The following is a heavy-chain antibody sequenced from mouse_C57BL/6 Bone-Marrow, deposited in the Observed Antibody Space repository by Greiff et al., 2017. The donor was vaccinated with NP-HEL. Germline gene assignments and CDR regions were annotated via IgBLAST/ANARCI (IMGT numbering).Heavy chain of an antibody. D-gene: IGHD1-1*01. Sequence: QVQLQQSGAELVRPGASVTLSCKASGYTFTDYEMHWVKQTPVHGLEWIGAIDPETGGTAYNQKFKGKAILTADKSSSTAYMELRSLTSEYSAVYYGTRKDLRVVADYAMDYWGQGTSVTVSS. J-gene: IGHJ4*01. CDR2: IDPETGGT. V-gene: IGHV1-15*01. CDR1: GYTFTDYE. CDR3: TRKDLRVVADYAMDY.